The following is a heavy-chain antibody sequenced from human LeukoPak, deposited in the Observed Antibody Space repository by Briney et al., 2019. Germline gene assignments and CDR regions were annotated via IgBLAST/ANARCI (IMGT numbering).Heavy chain of an antibody. V-gene: IGHV1-2*02. CDR2: INPSSGGT. CDR1: GYTFIGYS. J-gene: IGHJ4*02. D-gene: IGHD3-22*01. CDR3: ARVGSNFYDDSGYNDY. Sequence: ASVNVSCKASGYTFIGYSMHWVRQAPGQGLEWMGWINPSSGGTKYAQKFQGRVTMTTDTSISTAYMELSRLRSDDTALYYCARVGSNFYDDSGYNDYWGQGTLVTVSS.